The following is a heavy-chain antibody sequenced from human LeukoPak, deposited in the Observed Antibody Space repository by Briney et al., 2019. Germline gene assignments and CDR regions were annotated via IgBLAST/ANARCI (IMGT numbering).Heavy chain of an antibody. D-gene: IGHD6-6*01. CDR1: GYSFTSYW. V-gene: IGHV5-51*01. J-gene: IGHJ6*03. CDR3: ARMIAARPPANSDYYYYYYMDV. Sequence: GESLKISCRGSGYSFTSYWIGWVRQMPGKGLEWMGIIYPGDSDTRYSPAFQGQVTISADKSISTAYLQWSSLNPSDTAMYYCARMIAARPPANSDYYYYYYMDVWGKGTTVTVSS. CDR2: IYPGDSDT.